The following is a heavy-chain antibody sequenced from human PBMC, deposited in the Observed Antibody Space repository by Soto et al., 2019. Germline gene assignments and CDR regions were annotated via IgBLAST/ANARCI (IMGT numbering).Heavy chain of an antibody. CDR1: GFTFSYG. CDR3: AKLVIGYCSGNTCDDY. Sequence: VQLLESGGGLIQPGGSLRLSCAASGFTFSYGIHWLRQAPGKGLEWVAYISYDSSNKFYVDSVKGRFTISRDNSKNTQFLQMSSLRAEDTAVYYCAKLVIGYCSGNTCDDYWGQGTLVAVSS. D-gene: IGHD2-15*01. V-gene: IGHV3-30*18. J-gene: IGHJ4*02. CDR2: ISYDSSNK.